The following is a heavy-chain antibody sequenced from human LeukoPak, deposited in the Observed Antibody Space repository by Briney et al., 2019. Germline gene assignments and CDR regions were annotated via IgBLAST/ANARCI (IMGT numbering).Heavy chain of an antibody. CDR3: AYSSSWYPPYYY. D-gene: IGHD6-13*01. CDR2: IHTSGST. J-gene: IGHJ4*02. CDR1: GGSISSGSYY. V-gene: IGHV4-61*02. Sequence: SQTLSLTCTVSGGSISSGSYYWSWIRQPAGKGLEWIGRIHTSGSTNYNPSLKSRVTISVDTSKNQFSLKLSSVPAADTAVYYCAYSSSWYPPYYYWGQGTLVTVSS.